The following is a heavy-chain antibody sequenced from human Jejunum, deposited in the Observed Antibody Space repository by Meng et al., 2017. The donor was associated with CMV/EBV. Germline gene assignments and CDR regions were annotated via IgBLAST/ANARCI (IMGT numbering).Heavy chain of an antibody. Sequence: YAISWVRQDPGQGLEWMGGIIPILGIANYAQKFQGRVTITADKSTSTAYMELSSLRSEDTAVYYCARVSRANIVVVPAAMRYYFDYWGQGTLVTVSS. CDR3: ARVSRANIVVVPAAMRYYFDY. D-gene: IGHD2-2*01. CDR2: IIPILGIA. J-gene: IGHJ4*02. CDR1: YA. V-gene: IGHV1-69*10.